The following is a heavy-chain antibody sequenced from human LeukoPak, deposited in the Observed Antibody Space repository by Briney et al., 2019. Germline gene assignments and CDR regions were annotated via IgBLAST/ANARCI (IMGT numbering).Heavy chain of an antibody. Sequence: SETLSLTCTVSGGSISSGDYYWSWIRQPPGKGLEWIGYIYYSGSTYYNPSLKSRVTISVDTSKNQFSLKLSSVTAADTAVYYRAREDDSSGYFHYWGQGTLVTVSS. CDR1: GGSISSGDYY. CDR3: AREDDSSGYFHY. CDR2: IYYSGST. V-gene: IGHV4-30-4*08. J-gene: IGHJ4*02. D-gene: IGHD3-22*01.